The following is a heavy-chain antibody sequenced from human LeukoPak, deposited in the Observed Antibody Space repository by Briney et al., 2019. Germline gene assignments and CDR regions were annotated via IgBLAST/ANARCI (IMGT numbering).Heavy chain of an antibody. V-gene: IGHV1-2*02. CDR2: INPNSGGT. D-gene: IGHD3-10*01. CDR1: GYTLTGYY. CDR3: ARDPITMVRGVIFRWFDP. J-gene: IGHJ5*02. Sequence: ASVKVSCKASGYTLTGYYMHWVRQAPGQGLEGMGWINPNSGGTNYAQKFQGRVTMTRDTSISTAYMELSRLRSDDTAVYYCARDPITMVRGVIFRWFDPWGQGTLVTVSS.